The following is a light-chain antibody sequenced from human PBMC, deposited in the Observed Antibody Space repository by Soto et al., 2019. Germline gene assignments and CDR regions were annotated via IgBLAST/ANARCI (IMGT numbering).Light chain of an antibody. CDR1: QSISSY. Sequence: IQMTQSPSSLSASVGDRVTITCRASQSISSYLNWYQQKAGTAPKLLIYTASSLQSGVPSRFSGSGSGTDFTLTISSLQPEDFATYYCQQTYSSPSITFGQGTRLEI. V-gene: IGKV1-39*01. J-gene: IGKJ5*01. CDR2: TAS. CDR3: QQTYSSPSIT.